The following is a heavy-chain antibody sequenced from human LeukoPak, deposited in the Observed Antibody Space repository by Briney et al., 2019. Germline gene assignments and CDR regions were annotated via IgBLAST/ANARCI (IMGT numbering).Heavy chain of an antibody. CDR3: ARLSIAARPGYYYYMDV. CDR2: IYYSGST. V-gene: IGHV4-59*08. D-gene: IGHD6-6*01. J-gene: IGHJ6*03. CDR1: GGAISSYY. Sequence: SETLSLTCTVSGGAISSYYWSWIRQPPGKGLEWIGYIYYSGSTNYNPSLKSRVTISVDTSKSQFSLKLSSVTAADTAVYYCARLSIAARPGYYYYMDVWGKGTTVTVSS.